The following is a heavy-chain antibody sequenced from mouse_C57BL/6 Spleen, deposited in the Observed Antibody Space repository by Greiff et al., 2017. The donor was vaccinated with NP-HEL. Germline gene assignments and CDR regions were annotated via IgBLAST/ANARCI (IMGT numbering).Heavy chain of an antibody. CDR1: GYTFTDYN. D-gene: IGHD2-4*01. Sequence: EVQLQQSGPELVKPGASVKIPCKASGYTFTDYNMDWVKQSHGKSLEWIGDTNPNNGGTIYNQKFKGKATLTVDKSSSTAYMELRSLTSEDTAVYYCASMYYDYDGGDYYAMDYWGQGTSVTVSA. CDR3: ASMYYDYDGGDYYAMDY. J-gene: IGHJ4*01. CDR2: TNPNNGGT. V-gene: IGHV1-18*01.